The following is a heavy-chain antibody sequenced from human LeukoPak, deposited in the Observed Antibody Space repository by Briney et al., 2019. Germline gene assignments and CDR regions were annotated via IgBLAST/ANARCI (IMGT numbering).Heavy chain of an antibody. Sequence: GGSLRLSCAASGFTFSSYAMSWVRQAPGKGLEWVSAISGSGGSTYYADSVKGRFTISRDNSKNTLYLQMNSLRAEDTAVYYCAKDPDGYGSPYWFDPWAREPWSPSPQ. CDR2: ISGSGGST. J-gene: IGHJ5*02. CDR3: AKDPDGYGSPYWFDP. V-gene: IGHV3-23*01. D-gene: IGHD5-24*01. CDR1: GFTFSSYA.